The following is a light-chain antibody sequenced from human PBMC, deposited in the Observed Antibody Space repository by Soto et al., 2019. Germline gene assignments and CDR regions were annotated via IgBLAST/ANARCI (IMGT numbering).Light chain of an antibody. Sequence: EIVMTQSPATLSVSPGERATLSCRASQSIMFNLAWYLQKPGQAPRLLIYGASTRATGVPARFSGSGSGTEFTLTISSLQSEDFAVYYCQQYSDWPPYTFGQGTKVEIK. CDR1: QSIMFN. V-gene: IGKV3-15*01. J-gene: IGKJ2*01. CDR3: QQYSDWPPYT. CDR2: GAS.